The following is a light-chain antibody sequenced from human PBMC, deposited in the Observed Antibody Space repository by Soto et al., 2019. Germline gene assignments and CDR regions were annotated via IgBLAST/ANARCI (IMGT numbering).Light chain of an antibody. Sequence: EILLTQSPGTLSLSPGDRATLSCRASQSVSSNLVWYQQRPGQAPRLLIYDASHRAAGIPDRFSGSGSGTDFTLTISRLEPEDFAVYYCQQYVSSPLTFGGGTKVDIK. CDR1: QSVSSN. J-gene: IGKJ4*01. V-gene: IGKV3-20*01. CDR2: DAS. CDR3: QQYVSSPLT.